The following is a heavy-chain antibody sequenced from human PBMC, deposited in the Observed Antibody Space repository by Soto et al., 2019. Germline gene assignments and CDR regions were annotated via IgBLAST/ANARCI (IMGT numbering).Heavy chain of an antibody. CDR2: TYYRSKWYN. CDR3: ATTRYYYGSGSYFDF. J-gene: IGHJ4*02. D-gene: IGHD3-10*01. V-gene: IGHV6-1*01. CDR1: GDSVSSNSAA. Sequence: SQTLSLTCAISGDSVSSNSAAWNWIRQSPSRGLEWLGETYYRSKWYNHYAVSVKSRITLRSDTSKNEFSLHLNSVTPEDTGVYFCATTRYYYGSGSYFDFWGQGTLVTV.